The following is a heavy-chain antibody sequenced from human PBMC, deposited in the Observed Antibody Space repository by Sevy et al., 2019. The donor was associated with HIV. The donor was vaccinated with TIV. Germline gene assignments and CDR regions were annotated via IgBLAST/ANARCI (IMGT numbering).Heavy chain of an antibody. CDR2: ISGSGVST. V-gene: IGHV3-23*01. CDR1: RFTLRSYA. CDR3: AKDVRYDSSGYFDY. D-gene: IGHD3-22*01. J-gene: IGHJ4*02. Sequence: GGSLRLSCAASRFTLRSYAMSWVRQAPGKGLEWVSAISGSGVSTYYADSVKGRFTISRDSSKNTLYLQMNSLRAEDTAVYYCAKDVRYDSSGYFDYWGQGILVTVSS.